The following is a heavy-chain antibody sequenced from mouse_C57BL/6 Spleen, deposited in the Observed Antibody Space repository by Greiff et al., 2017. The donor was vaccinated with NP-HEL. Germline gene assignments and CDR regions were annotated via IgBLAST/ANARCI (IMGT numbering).Heavy chain of an antibody. D-gene: IGHD1-1*01. Sequence: VHLVESGAELVKPGASVKLSCTASGFNIKDYYMHWVKQRTEQGLEWIGRIDPEDGETKYAPKFQGKGTITADTSSNTAYLQLSSLTSEDTAVYYCASEGYYGSTYYYAMDYWGQGTSVTVSS. CDR3: ASEGYYGSTYYYAMDY. CDR2: IDPEDGET. J-gene: IGHJ4*01. CDR1: GFNIKDYY. V-gene: IGHV14-2*01.